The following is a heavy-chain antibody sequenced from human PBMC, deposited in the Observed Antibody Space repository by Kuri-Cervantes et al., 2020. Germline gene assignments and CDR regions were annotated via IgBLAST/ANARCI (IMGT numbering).Heavy chain of an antibody. V-gene: IGHV3-9*01. CDR3: AKDYGSGSLHDAFDI. J-gene: IGHJ3*02. D-gene: IGHD3-10*01. CDR1: GFTFSSYE. Sequence: GGSLRLSCAASGFTFSSYEMNWVRQAPGKGLEWVSGISWNSGSIGYADSVKGRFTISRDNAKNSLYLQMNSLRAEDTALYYCAKDYGSGSLHDAFDIWGQGTMVTVSS. CDR2: ISWNSGSI.